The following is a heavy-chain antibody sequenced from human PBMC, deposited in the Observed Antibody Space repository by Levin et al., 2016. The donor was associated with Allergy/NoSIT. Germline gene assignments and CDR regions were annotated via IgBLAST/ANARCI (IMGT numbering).Heavy chain of an antibody. D-gene: IGHD6-19*01. Sequence: WIRQPPGKGLEWIGSIYYSGSTYYNPSLKSRVTISVDTSKNQFSLKLSSVTAADTAVYYCAREGSSGWFRVGYFDYWGQGTLVTVSS. CDR3: AREGSSGWFRVGYFDY. CDR2: IYYSGST. V-gene: IGHV4-39*07. J-gene: IGHJ4*02.